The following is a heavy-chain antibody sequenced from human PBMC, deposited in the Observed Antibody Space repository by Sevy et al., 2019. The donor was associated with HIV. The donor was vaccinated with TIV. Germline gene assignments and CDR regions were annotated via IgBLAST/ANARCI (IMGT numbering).Heavy chain of an antibody. CDR2: IIPIFGTA. CDR3: ASTIFGVVNTARFDY. CDR1: GGTFSSYA. Sequence: ASVKVSCKASGGTFSSYAISWVRQAPGQGLEWMGGIIPIFGTANYAQKFQGRVTITADESTSTDYMELSSLRSEDTAVYYFASTIFGVVNTARFDYWGQGTLVTVSS. D-gene: IGHD3-3*01. V-gene: IGHV1-69*13. J-gene: IGHJ4*02.